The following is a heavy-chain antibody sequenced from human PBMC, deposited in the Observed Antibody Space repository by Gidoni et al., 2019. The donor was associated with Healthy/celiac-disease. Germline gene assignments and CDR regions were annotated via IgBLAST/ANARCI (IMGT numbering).Heavy chain of an antibody. D-gene: IGHD3-22*01. CDR2: ISGSGGSK. J-gene: IGHJ4*02. CDR1: GFTFSSYA. CDR3: AKVGRDRSGYYYISD. Sequence: EVQLLESGGGLVQPGGSLRLSCAASGFTFSSYAMRWVRQAPGKGLGGGSGISGSGGSKYYADSVKGRVTISRDNSKNTLYLQMNSLRAEETAVYYCAKVGRDRSGYYYISDWGQGTLVTVSS. V-gene: IGHV3-23*01.